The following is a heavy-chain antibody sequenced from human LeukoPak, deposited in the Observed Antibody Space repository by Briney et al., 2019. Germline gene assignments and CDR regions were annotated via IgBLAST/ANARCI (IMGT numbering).Heavy chain of an antibody. CDR3: ARKGDGYNYGAFDI. V-gene: IGHV4-59*01. CDR2: IYYSGST. CDR1: GGSISSYY. Sequence: PSETLSLTCTISGGSISSYYWSWIRQPPGKGLEWIGYIYYSGSTNYNPSLKSRVTISVDTSKNQFSLKLSSVTAADTAVYYCARKGDGYNYGAFDIWGQGTMVTVSS. D-gene: IGHD5-24*01. J-gene: IGHJ3*02.